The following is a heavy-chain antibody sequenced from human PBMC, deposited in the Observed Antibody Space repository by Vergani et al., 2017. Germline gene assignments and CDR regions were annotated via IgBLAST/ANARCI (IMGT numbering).Heavy chain of an antibody. V-gene: IGHV3-64*04. CDR1: GFTFSSYA. J-gene: IGHJ6*02. CDR3: ARDKVVVAATPYYYYYGMDV. D-gene: IGHD2-15*01. Sequence: VQLVESGGGLVQPGGSLRLSCSASGFTFSSYAMHWVRQAPGKGLEYVSAISSNGGSTYYADSVKGRFTISRDNAKNSLYLQMNSLRAEDTAVYYCARDKVVVAATPYYYYYGMDVWGQGTTVTVSS. CDR2: ISSNGGST.